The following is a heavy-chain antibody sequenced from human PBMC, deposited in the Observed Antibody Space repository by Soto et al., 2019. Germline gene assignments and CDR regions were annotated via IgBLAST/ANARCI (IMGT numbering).Heavy chain of an antibody. J-gene: IGHJ5*02. D-gene: IGHD2-8*01. CDR1: GFTFSSYS. CDR3: ARGLLMVYAVVTDIFAP. V-gene: IGHV3-48*02. Sequence: PGGSLRLSCAASGFTFSSYSMNWVRQAPGKGLEWVSYISSSSSTIYYADSVKGRFTISRDNAKNSLYLQMNSLRDEDTAVYYCARGLLMVYAVVTDIFAPSGQATLVTVSS. CDR2: ISSSSSTI.